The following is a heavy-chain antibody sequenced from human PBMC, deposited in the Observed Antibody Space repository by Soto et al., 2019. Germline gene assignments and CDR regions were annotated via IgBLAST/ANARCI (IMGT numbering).Heavy chain of an antibody. CDR1: GGTFSSYA. J-gene: IGHJ4*02. CDR2: IIPMFGTA. CDR3: ARSGDSLRGGGSD. D-gene: IGHD1-26*01. V-gene: IGHV1-69*06. Sequence: QVQLVQSGAEVKKPGSSVKVSCKTSGGTFSSYAISWVRQAPGQGLEWMGGIIPMFGTANYAQKFQGRVTITADKSTSTDYMELSSLRSEDTAVYYCARSGDSLRGGGSDWGQGTLVTVSS.